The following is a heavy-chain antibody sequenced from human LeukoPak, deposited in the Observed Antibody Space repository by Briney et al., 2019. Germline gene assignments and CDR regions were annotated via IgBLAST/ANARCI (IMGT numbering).Heavy chain of an antibody. D-gene: IGHD1-26*01. CDR3: ARGDSGSFSQFDC. V-gene: IGHV4-59*01. CDR2: VCYSGST. J-gene: IGHJ4*02. Sequence: SETLSLTCTVSGGSISSYYWSWIRQPPGKGLEWIGYVCYSGSTNYNPSLKSRVTISVDTSKNQFSLKLTSVTAADTAVYYCARGDSGSFSQFDCWGQGTLVTVSS. CDR1: GGSISSYY.